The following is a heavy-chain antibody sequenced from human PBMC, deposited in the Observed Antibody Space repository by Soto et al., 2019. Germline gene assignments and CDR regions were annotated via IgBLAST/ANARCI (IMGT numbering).Heavy chain of an antibody. D-gene: IGHD3-3*01. CDR3: ARDLSITIFGVVQPPGY. J-gene: IGHJ4*02. V-gene: IGHV3-33*01. CDR1: GFTFSSYG. Sequence: LRLSCAASGFTFSSYGMHWVRQAPGKGLEWVAVIWYDGSNKYYADSVKGRFTISRDNSKNTLYLQMNSLRAEDTAVYYCARDLSITIFGVVQPPGYWGQGTLVTVSS. CDR2: IWYDGSNK.